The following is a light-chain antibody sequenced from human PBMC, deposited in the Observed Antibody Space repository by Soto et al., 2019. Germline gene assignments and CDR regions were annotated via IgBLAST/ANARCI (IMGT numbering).Light chain of an antibody. CDR3: QQTYAAPLT. J-gene: IGKJ4*01. CDR2: AAS. CDR1: QSISSY. Sequence: DIQMTQSPSSLSASVGDRVTITCRASQSISSYFNWYQQKPGKAPTLLISAASTLQSGVPSRFSGSGKGIHFTLSISDLRPEDFATYYCQQTYAAPLTFGGGTKVDIK. V-gene: IGKV1-39*01.